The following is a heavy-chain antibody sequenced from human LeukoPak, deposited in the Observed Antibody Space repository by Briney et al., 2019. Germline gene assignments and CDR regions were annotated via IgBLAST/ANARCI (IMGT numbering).Heavy chain of an antibody. CDR2: IKQDGSKK. J-gene: IGHJ4*02. V-gene: IGHV3-7*04. CDR1: GFPFSSYW. D-gene: IGHD5-24*01. Sequence: GGSLRLSCVASGFPFSSYWMTWVRQAPGKGLEWVANIKQDGSKKSNVDSVKGRFTISRDNAKNSLYLQMNSLRAEDTAIYYCTRVGYIDEGIDYWGQGTLVTVSS. CDR3: TRVGYIDEGIDY.